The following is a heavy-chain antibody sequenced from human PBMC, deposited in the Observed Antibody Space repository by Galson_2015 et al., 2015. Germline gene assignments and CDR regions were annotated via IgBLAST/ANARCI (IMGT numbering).Heavy chain of an antibody. V-gene: IGHV3-69-1*01. CDR2: ISSSRAI. J-gene: IGHJ6*02. CDR3: ARVGVVVPPDPYHYGLDV. D-gene: IGHD4-23*01. CDR1: GFTFSNYY. Sequence: SLRLSCAASGFTFSNYYMNWVRQAPGKGLEWISSISSSRAIYYADSVKGRFTISRDNAKKSLYLQMNSLRDEDTAVYYCARVGVVVPPDPYHYGLDVWGQGTTVIVS.